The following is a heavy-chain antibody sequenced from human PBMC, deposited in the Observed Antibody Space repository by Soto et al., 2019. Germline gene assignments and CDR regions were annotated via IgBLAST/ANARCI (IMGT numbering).Heavy chain of an antibody. D-gene: IGHD3-3*01. V-gene: IGHV1-46*01. CDR2: ISPSGGPP. CDR1: GYIFTRNK. J-gene: IGHJ4*02. CDR3: ARDFEWSFDY. Sequence: ASVKVSCKTSGYIFTRNKMHWVRQAPGQGLEWMGIISPSGGPPTYAQKFQDRVTMTWDTSTTTVYIDLSSLRSEDTAVYFCARDFEWSFDYWGQGTLVTVSS.